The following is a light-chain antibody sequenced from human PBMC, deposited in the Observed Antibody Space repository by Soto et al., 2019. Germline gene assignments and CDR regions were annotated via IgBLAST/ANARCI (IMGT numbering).Light chain of an antibody. CDR1: HGISKD. J-gene: IGKJ1*01. V-gene: IGKV1-6*01. CDR2: SAS. CDR3: LQQYNYCWT. Sequence: IHITKSPSALAASVEDRVSITCRASHGISKDLSWYHEKPSKAAKVLLCSASCLQNGVPSRFIGSRSGTDYTIAICSLQPEDYAAYYCLQQYNYCWTFGQGTKVDI.